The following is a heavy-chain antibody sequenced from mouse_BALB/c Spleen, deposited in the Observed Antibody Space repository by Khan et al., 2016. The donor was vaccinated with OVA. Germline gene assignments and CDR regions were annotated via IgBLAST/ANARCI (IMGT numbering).Heavy chain of an antibody. CDR3: ARHLTGSFAD. J-gene: IGHJ3*01. V-gene: IGHV5-6*01. CDR1: GFTFSSYS. Sequence: EVELVESGGDLVKPAGSLTLSCAASGFTFSSYSMSWVRQPPAKRLVWVATFSSGGDYTYYLASVKGRFTISRDTAKNTLFLQMSSLKSEDTARDCWARHLTGSFADWGQGTRVTVAA. D-gene: IGHD4-1*01. CDR2: FSSGGDYT.